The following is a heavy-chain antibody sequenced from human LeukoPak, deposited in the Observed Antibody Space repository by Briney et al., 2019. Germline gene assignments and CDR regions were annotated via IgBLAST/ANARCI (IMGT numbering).Heavy chain of an antibody. CDR2: MNPNSGNT. Sequence: ASVKVSCKASGYTFTSYDINWVRQATGQGLEWMGWMNPNSGNTGYAQKFQGRVTMTRDTSISTAYMELSSLRSEDTAVYYCARSPITMISPYGMDVWGQGTTVTVSS. CDR1: GYTFTSYD. V-gene: IGHV1-8*01. J-gene: IGHJ6*02. D-gene: IGHD3-22*01. CDR3: ARSPITMISPYGMDV.